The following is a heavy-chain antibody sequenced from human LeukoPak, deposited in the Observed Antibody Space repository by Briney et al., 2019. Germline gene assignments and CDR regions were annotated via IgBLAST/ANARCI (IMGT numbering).Heavy chain of an antibody. Sequence: SETLSLTCAVSGGSISSGGYSWSWIRQPPGKGLEWIGYIYHSGSTYYNPSLKSRVTISVDRSKNQFSLKLSSVTAADTAVYYCARARAPYQKIDYWGQGTLVTVSS. J-gene: IGHJ4*02. V-gene: IGHV4-30-2*01. D-gene: IGHD2-2*01. CDR1: GGSISSGGYS. CDR3: ARARAPYQKIDY. CDR2: IYHSGST.